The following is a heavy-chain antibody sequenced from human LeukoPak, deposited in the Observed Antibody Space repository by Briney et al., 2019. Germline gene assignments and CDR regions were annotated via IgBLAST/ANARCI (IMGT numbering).Heavy chain of an antibody. V-gene: IGHV4-34*01. CDR2: INRSGGT. CDR1: GGSFSGYY. Sequence: SETLSLTCAVCGGSFSGYYWCWIRQPPGKGLEWVGEINRSGGTNYNPSLKGRVTISVDTSKNQFSLKLSSVTAADTAVYYCARAARYCSSTSCNRSRVSGFDPWGQGTLVTVSS. D-gene: IGHD2-2*01. CDR3: ARAARYCSSTSCNRSRVSGFDP. J-gene: IGHJ5*02.